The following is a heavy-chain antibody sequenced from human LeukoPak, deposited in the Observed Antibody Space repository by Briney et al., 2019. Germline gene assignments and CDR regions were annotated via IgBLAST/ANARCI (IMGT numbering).Heavy chain of an antibody. CDR2: INTDGSTT. CDR3: ARHDSRGY. J-gene: IGHJ4*02. V-gene: IGHV3-74*01. CDR1: GCTFSSYW. D-gene: IGHD3-22*01. Sequence: GGSLRLSCAASGCTFSSYWMHWVRQAPGKGLLWVSRINTDGSTTTYADSVKGRFTISRDNAKNTLYLQMNSLRAEDTAVYYCARHDSRGYWGQGTLVTVSS.